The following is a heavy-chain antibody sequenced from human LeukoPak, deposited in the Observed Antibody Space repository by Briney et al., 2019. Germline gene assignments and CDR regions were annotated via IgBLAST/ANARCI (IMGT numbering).Heavy chain of an antibody. CDR2: IIPILGIA. J-gene: IGHJ5*02. CDR3: ARGHVYCSSTSCSLSWFDP. CDR1: GGTFSSYA. V-gene: IGHV1-69*04. Sequence: SVKVSCKASGGTFSSYAISWVRQAAGQGLEWMGRIIPILGIANYAQKFQGRVTITADKSTSTAYMELSSLRSEDTAVYYCARGHVYCSSTSCSLSWFDPWAREPWSPSPQ. D-gene: IGHD2-2*01.